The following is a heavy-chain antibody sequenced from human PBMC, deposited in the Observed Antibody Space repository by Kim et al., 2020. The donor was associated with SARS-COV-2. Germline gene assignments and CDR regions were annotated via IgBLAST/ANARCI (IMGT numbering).Heavy chain of an antibody. CDR1: GGSISSSSYY. CDR3: ARQARRGHIVARHDWFDP. CDR2: IYYSGST. Sequence: SETLSLTCTVSGGSISSSSYYWGWIRQPPGKGLEWIGSIYYSGSTYYNPSLKSRVTISVDTSKNQFSLKLSSVTAAHTAVYYCARQARRGHIVARHDWFDPWGQGTRVTVPT. V-gene: IGHV4-39*01. J-gene: IGHJ5*02. D-gene: IGHD2-15*01.